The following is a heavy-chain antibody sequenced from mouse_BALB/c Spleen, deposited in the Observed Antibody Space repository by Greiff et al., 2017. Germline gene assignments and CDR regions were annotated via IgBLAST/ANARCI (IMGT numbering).Heavy chain of an antibody. J-gene: IGHJ4*01. D-gene: IGHD2-1*01. V-gene: IGHV1S81*02. Sequence: QVQLQQPGAGLVKPGASVKLSCKASGYTFTSYWMHWVKQRPGQGLEWIGEINPSNGRTNYNEKFKSKATLTVDKSSSTAYMQLSSLTSEDSAVYYGARGDYGNYGYYAMDYWGQGTSVTVSS. CDR1: GYTFTSYW. CDR2: INPSNGRT. CDR3: ARGDYGNYGYYAMDY.